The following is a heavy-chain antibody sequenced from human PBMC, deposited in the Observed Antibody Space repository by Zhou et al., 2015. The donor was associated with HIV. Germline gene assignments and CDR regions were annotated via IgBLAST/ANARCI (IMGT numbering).Heavy chain of an antibody. J-gene: IGHJ3*01. CDR1: GGSFSNFG. V-gene: IGHV1-69*01. Sequence: VQLVQSGTEVRKPGSSVNVSCKASGGSFSNFGFNWVRQAPGQGLEWMGGIIPSLHITKHAQKFQGRVTFTADDSTSTVYMELNSLDSDDTALYYCVRSEGSVFYAFDFWGPGTSVAVS. CDR2: IIPSLHIT. CDR3: VRSEGSVFYAFDF. D-gene: IGHD5/OR15-5a*01.